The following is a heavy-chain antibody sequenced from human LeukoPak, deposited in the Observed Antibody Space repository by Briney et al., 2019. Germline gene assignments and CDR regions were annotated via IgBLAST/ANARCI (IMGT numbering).Heavy chain of an antibody. D-gene: IGHD3-22*01. V-gene: IGHV4-4*02. CDR1: GVSISSSNW. Sequence: RSSETLSLTRAVSGVSISSSNWWSWVRQPPGKGLEWIGEIYHSGSTNYNPSLKSRVTIAVDKSKNQFSLKLSSVTAADTAVYYCARDSRGYYYDSSGYYLFDYWGQGTLVTVSS. J-gene: IGHJ4*02. CDR2: IYHSGST. CDR3: ARDSRGYYYDSSGYYLFDY.